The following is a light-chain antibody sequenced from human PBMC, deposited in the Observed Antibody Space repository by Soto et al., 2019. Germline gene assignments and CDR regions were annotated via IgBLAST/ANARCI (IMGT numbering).Light chain of an antibody. Sequence: AIQLTQCPSSLSASVGDRVTITCRASQGISSYLAWYQKKPGKATKLLIYHASTLESGVPSRFSGSGSGTEFTLTISSMQPDDFATYYCQQYNSYSFGQGTKVDIK. V-gene: IGKV1-13*02. J-gene: IGKJ1*01. CDR3: QQYNSYS. CDR2: HAS. CDR1: QGISSY.